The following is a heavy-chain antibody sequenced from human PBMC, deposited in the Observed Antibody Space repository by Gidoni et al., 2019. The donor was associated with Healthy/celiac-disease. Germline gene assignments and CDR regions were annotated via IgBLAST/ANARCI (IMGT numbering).Heavy chain of an antibody. CDR1: GFTFRSYA. D-gene: IGHD3-10*01. V-gene: IGHV3-23*01. Sequence: EVRLLASGGGLVQPGGSLRLSCAASGFTFRSYAMSWVRQAPGKGLEWVSAISGSGGSTYYADSVKGRFTISRDNSKNTLYLQMNSLRAEDTAVYYCAKDLVLLWFGEKHAEYFQHWGQGTLVTVSS. CDR2: ISGSGGST. CDR3: AKDLVLLWFGEKHAEYFQH. J-gene: IGHJ1*01.